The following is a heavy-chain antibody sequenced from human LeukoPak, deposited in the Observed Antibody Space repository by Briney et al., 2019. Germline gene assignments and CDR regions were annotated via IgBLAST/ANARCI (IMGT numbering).Heavy chain of an antibody. CDR1: GGTFSSYA. J-gene: IGHJ5*02. CDR2: IIPIFGTA. CDR3: ARDGCSSTSCYEGWFDP. V-gene: IGHV1-69*05. Sequence: ASVKVSCKASGGTFSSYAISWVRQAPGQGLEWMGGIIPIFGTANYAQKFQGRVTITTDESTSTAYMELSSLRSEDTAVYYCARDGCSSTSCYEGWFDPWAREPWSPSPQ. D-gene: IGHD2-2*01.